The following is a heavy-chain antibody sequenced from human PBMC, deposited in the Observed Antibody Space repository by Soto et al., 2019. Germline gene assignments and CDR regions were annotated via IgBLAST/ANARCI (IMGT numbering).Heavy chain of an antibody. J-gene: IGHJ6*03. D-gene: IGHD2-15*01. Sequence: PSETLSLTCTVSGGSISSYEWSWIRQPPGKGLEWIGYIYYSGSTNYNPSLKSRVQISVDTSKNQFSLKLSSVTAADTAVYYCARKAVYYYYYYMDVWGKGTTVTVSS. V-gene: IGHV4-59*01. CDR1: GGSISSYE. CDR2: IYYSGST. CDR3: ARKAVYYYYYYMDV.